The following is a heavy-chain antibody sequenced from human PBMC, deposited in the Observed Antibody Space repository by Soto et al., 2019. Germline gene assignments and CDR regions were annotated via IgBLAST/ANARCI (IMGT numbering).Heavy chain of an antibody. D-gene: IGHD2-2*01. CDR1: GVSISSGGYY. CDR2: IYYSGST. J-gene: IGHJ5*02. V-gene: IGHV4-31*03. Sequence: SETLSLTCTVSGVSISSGGYYWSWIRQHPGKGLEWIGYIYYSGSTYYNPSLKSRVTISVDTSKNQFSLKLSSVTAADTAVYYCARDALDCISTSCDHWFDPWGQGTLVTVSS. CDR3: ARDALDCISTSCDHWFDP.